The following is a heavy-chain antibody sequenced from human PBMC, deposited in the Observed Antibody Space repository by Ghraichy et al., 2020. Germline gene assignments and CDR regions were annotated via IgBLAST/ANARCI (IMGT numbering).Heavy chain of an antibody. V-gene: IGHV5-51*01. D-gene: IGHD2-15*01. CDR2: IFPGDSDT. J-gene: IGHJ3*02. Sequence: GESLNISCKGSGYRFTSYWIGWVRQMPGKGLEWMGIIFPGDSDTRYSPSFQGQVTFSADKSISTAYLQWSSLKAPDTAMNYCARGISPTSGFDIWGHGTMVTVSS. CDR1: GYRFTSYW. CDR3: ARGISPTSGFDI.